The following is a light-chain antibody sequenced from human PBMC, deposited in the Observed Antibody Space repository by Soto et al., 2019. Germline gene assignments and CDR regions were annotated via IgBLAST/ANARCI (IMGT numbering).Light chain of an antibody. CDR3: QQYKNYLT. CDR1: QSISTW. Sequence: DIQMTQSPSTLSASVGDRVTITCRASQSISTWLAWYQQKPGKAPKVLIYGASSLASGVPSRFSGSGSGTEFTPTISRLQADDFATYYCQQYKNYLTFGPGTKVDIK. CDR2: GAS. V-gene: IGKV1-5*01. J-gene: IGKJ3*01.